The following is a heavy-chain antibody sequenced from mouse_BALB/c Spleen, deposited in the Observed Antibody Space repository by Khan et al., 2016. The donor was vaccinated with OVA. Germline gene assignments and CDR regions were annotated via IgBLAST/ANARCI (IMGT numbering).Heavy chain of an antibody. V-gene: IGHV1S81*02. CDR1: GYTFTSYW. D-gene: IGHD2-14*01. CDR2: INPSNGRT. J-gene: IGHJ4*01. CDR3: AIFLYYRYDEGYYGMDY. Sequence: QVQLQQPGAELVKPGASVKLSCKASGYTFTSYWMHWVKQRPGQGLEWIGEINPSNGRTNYNEKFKSKATLTVDKSSSTAYMQLSSLTSEDSAVYYCAIFLYYRYDEGYYGMDYWGQGTSVTVSS.